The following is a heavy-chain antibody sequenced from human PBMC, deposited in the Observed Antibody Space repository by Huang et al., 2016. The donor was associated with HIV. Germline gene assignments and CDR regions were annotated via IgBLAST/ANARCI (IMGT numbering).Heavy chain of an antibody. D-gene: IGHD6-13*01. CDR1: GFTFSSYW. V-gene: IGHV3-7*01. CDR3: ASNGYSSSWGDPFDI. J-gene: IGHJ3*02. Sequence: EVQLVESGGGSVQPGGSLRLSCAAFGFTFSSYWMSWVRQAPGKGLEWVANIKQDGSEKYYVNSVRGQFTISRDNAKNSLDLQMNSLRAEDTAMYYCASNGYSSSWGDPFDIWGQGTMVTVSS. CDR2: IKQDGSEK.